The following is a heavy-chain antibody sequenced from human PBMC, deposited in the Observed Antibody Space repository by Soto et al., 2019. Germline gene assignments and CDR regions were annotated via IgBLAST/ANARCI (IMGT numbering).Heavy chain of an antibody. CDR2: IHHSGGT. Sequence: SETLSLTCNVSGGSISSGGYYWTWIRQHPGKGLEWIGNIHHSGGTFYNPSLKSRVSISVDTSKNQFSLKLSSVTAADTAVYFCVRGVLSWGQGTLDTVSS. V-gene: IGHV4-31*03. CDR3: VRGVLS. D-gene: IGHD3-10*01. CDR1: GGSISSGGYY. J-gene: IGHJ1*01.